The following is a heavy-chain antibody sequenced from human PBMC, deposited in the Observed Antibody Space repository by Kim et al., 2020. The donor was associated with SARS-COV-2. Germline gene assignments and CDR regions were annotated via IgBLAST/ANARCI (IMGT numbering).Heavy chain of an antibody. CDR2: K. CDR3: AHRQWAAAGFDY. V-gene: IGHV2-5*01. J-gene: IGHJ4*02. D-gene: IGHD6-13*01. Sequence: KRYSPSLKSRLTNAKDTSKNQVVLTMTNMDPVDTATYYCAHRQWAAAGFDYWGQGTLVTVSS.